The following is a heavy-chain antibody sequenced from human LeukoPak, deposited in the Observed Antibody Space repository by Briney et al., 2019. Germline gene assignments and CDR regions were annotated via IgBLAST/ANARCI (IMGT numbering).Heavy chain of an antibody. V-gene: IGHV3-23*01. CDR2: IRGGGDT. Sequence: PGGSLRLSCAASGFTFSSFALGWVRQAPGQGLEWVSSIRGGGDTFYADSVKGRFTISRDNSKNTLFLQLNSLRAGDTALYYCAKHYDHSGYFNFDHWGQGALVTVSS. J-gene: IGHJ4*02. D-gene: IGHD3-22*01. CDR3: AKHYDHSGYFNFDH. CDR1: GFTFSSFA.